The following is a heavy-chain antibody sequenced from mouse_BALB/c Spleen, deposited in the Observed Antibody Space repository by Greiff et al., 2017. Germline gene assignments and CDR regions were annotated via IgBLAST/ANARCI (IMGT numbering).Heavy chain of an antibody. D-gene: IGHD1-1*01. J-gene: IGHJ1*01. V-gene: IGHV5-6-2*01. CDR1: GFTFSSYY. Sequence: EVKVVESGGGLVKLGGSLKLSCAASGFTFSSYYMSWVRQTPEKRLELVAAINSNGGSTYYPDTVKGRFTISRDNAKNTLYLQMSSLKSEDTALYYCARQGYGSSPWYFDVWGAGTTVTVSS. CDR2: INSNGGST. CDR3: ARQGYGSSPWYFDV.